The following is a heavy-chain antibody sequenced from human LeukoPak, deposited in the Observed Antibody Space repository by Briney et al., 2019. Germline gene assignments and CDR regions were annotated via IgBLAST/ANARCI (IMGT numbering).Heavy chain of an antibody. CDR2: ISYDGSNK. D-gene: IGHD2-2*01. CDR1: GFTFSSYA. CDR3: ARDEAGYCSSTSCLYYYYGMDV. V-gene: IGHV3-30*04. Sequence: GGSLRLSCAASGFTFSSYAMHWVRQAPGKGLEWVAVISYDGSNKYYADSVKGRFTISRDNSKNTLYLQMNSLRAEDTAVYYCARDEAGYCSSTSCLYYYYGMDVWGQGTTVTVSS. J-gene: IGHJ6*02.